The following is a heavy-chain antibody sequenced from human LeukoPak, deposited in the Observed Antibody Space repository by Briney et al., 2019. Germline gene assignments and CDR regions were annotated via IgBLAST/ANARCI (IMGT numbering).Heavy chain of an antibody. J-gene: IGHJ4*02. D-gene: IGHD6-19*01. CDR2: ISWNSGSI. CDR3: AKDMGSSGWLIFDY. V-gene: IGHV3-9*01. Sequence: GGSLRLSCAASGFTFDDYAMHWVRQAPGKGLEWVSGISWNSGSIGYADSVKGRFTISRDNAKNSLYLQMNSLRAEDTALYYCAKDMGSSGWLIFDYWGQGTLVTVSS. CDR1: GFTFDDYA.